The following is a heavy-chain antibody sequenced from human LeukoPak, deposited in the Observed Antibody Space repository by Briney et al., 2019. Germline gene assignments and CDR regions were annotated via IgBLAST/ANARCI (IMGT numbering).Heavy chain of an antibody. CDR3: ANGDCSSTSCYVPAFDI. V-gene: IGHV3-23*01. Sequence: GGSLRLSCAASGFTFSSYGMSWVRQAPGKGLEWVSAISGSGGSTYYADSVKGRFTISRDNSKNTLYLQMNSLRAEDTAVYYCANGDCSSTSCYVPAFDIWGQGTMVTVSS. CDR2: ISGSGGST. D-gene: IGHD2-2*01. CDR1: GFTFSSYG. J-gene: IGHJ3*02.